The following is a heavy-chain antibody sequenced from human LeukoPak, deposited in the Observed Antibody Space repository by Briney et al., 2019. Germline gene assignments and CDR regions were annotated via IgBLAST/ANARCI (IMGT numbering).Heavy chain of an antibody. CDR1: GFTFTSYW. D-gene: IGHD3-3*01. CDR2: SNTDGSIT. J-gene: IGHJ3*02. CDR3: ARDPGYDFWTGPPFFDI. Sequence: GGSLRLSCATTGFTFTSYWMNWVRQAPGKGLLWVSRSNTDGSITRYVDSVKGRFTISRDNAKNTLYLQMNSLRVEDTAVYYCARDPGYDFWTGPPFFDIWGQGTMVTVSS. V-gene: IGHV3-74*01.